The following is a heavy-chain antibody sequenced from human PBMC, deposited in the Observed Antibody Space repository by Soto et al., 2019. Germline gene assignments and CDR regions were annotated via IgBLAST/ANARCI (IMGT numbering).Heavy chain of an antibody. J-gene: IGHJ6*02. CDR2: ISAYNGNT. V-gene: IGHV1-18*01. CDR3: ARAQTLWFGELFGYYYYYGMDV. CDR1: GYTFTSYG. D-gene: IGHD3-10*01. Sequence: ASVKVSCKASGYTFTSYGISWVRQAPGQGLEWMGWISAYNGNTNYAQKLQGRVTMTTDTSTSTAYMELRSLRSDDTAVYYCARAQTLWFGELFGYYYYYGMDVWGQGTTVTVSS.